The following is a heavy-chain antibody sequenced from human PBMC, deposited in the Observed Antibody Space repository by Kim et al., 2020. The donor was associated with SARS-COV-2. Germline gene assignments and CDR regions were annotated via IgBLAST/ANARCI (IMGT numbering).Heavy chain of an antibody. CDR1: GFTFSSYG. CDR3: AKDHDPPI. J-gene: IGHJ3*02. Sequence: GGSLRLSCAASGFTFSSYGMHWVRQAPGKGLEWVAVISYDGSNKYYADSVKGRFTISRDNSKNTLYLQMNSLRAEDTAVYYCAKDHDPPIWGQGTMVTVSS. CDR2: ISYDGSNK. D-gene: IGHD1-1*01. V-gene: IGHV3-30*18.